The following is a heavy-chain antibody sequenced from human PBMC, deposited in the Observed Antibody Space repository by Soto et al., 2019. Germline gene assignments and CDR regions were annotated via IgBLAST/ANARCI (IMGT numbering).Heavy chain of an antibody. D-gene: IGHD6-19*01. CDR3: ARGPNTAVAGRFDY. CDR1: GFTCSSYS. J-gene: IGHJ4*02. Sequence: GGSLRLSCAASGFTCSSYSMNWVRQAPGKGLECVSYITGGSTIYYADSVKGRFTVSRDNAENSLYLQMNSLRDEDTAVYYCARGPNTAVAGRFDYWGQGTLVTVSS. V-gene: IGHV3-48*02. CDR2: ITGGSTI.